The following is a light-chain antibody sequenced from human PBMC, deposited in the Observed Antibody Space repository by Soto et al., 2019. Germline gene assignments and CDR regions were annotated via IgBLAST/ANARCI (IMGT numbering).Light chain of an antibody. CDR3: MQGTHWPIT. CDR2: KVS. Sequence: AVMTQSPLSLPVTLRQLASISCRSNRSLVHSDGIAYFSWFQQRPGRSPRRLIYKVSNRDSGVPARFSGSGSGTDFALKISRVEAEDVGGYCCMQGTHWPITFGQGTRLEI. J-gene: IGKJ5*01. V-gene: IGKV2-30*02. CDR1: RSLVHSDGIAY.